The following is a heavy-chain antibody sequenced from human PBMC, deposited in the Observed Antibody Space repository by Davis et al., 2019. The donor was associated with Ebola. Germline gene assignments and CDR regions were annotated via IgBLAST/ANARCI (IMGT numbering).Heavy chain of an antibody. CDR2: IYHSGST. D-gene: IGHD3-22*01. CDR1: GYSISSAYY. CDR3: ARGGGHYYDSSGYYYSTYYFDY. J-gene: IGHJ4*02. Sequence: PSETLSLTCTVSGYSISSAYYWGWIRQPPGKGLEWIGSIYHSGSTYYNPSLKSRVTISVDTSKNQFSLKLCSVTAADTAVYYCARGGGHYYDSSGYYYSTYYFDYWGQGTLVAVSS. V-gene: IGHV4-38-2*02.